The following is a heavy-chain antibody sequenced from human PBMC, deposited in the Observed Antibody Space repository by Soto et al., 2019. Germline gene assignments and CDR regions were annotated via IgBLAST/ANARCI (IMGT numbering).Heavy chain of an antibody. J-gene: IGHJ6*03. CDR2: IYYSGST. D-gene: IGHD3-16*01. V-gene: IGHV4-59*01. CDR1: GGSISTYF. Sequence: QVQLQESGRGLVNPSETLSLTCTVSGGSISTYFWTWIRQRPGKGLEWIGYIYYSGSTHCNPSLNSRVTLSVDTSKYPYSLELSSVTAADTAVYFCARDLGDYAEPGYYYYLHVWGKVTTGTVSS. CDR3: ARDLGDYAEPGYYYYLHV.